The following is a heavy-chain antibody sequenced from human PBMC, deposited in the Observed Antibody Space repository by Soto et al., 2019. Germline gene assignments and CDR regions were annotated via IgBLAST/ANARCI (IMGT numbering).Heavy chain of an antibody. J-gene: IGHJ6*03. CDR1: GGSISSYY. Sequence: PSETLSLTCTVSGGSISSYYWSWIRQPPGKGLEWIGYIYYSGSTNYNPSLKSRVTISVDTSKNQFSLKLSSVTAADTAVYYCERGHGSGSYYNLLYDYYYMDVWGKGTTVTVSS. CDR2: IYYSGST. V-gene: IGHV4-59*01. D-gene: IGHD3-10*01. CDR3: ERGHGSGSYYNLLYDYYYMDV.